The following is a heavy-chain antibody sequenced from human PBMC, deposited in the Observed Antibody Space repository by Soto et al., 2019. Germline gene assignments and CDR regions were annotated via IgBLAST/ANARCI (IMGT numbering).Heavy chain of an antibody. J-gene: IGHJ4*02. CDR3: AREGYYCSGSYGEHLLIDY. V-gene: IGHV4-59*01. Sequence: QVQLQESGPGLVKPSETLSLTCTVSGGSISSYYWSWIRQPPGKGLEWIGYMYYSGSSNYNPSLKSRVTISVDTSKNQLSLKLSSVTAADTAVYYCAREGYYCSGSYGEHLLIDYWGQGTLVTVSS. CDR2: MYYSGSS. CDR1: GGSISSYY. D-gene: IGHD3-10*01.